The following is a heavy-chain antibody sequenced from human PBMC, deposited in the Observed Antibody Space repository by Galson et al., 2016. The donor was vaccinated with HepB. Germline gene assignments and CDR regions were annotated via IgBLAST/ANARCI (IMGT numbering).Heavy chain of an antibody. D-gene: IGHD3-10*01. CDR2: TSVYNHNT. J-gene: IGHJ6*02. Sequence: SVKVSCKAFGYSFSSYGISWVRQAPGQGLEWIGWTSVYNHNTKYAQNFQDRVTMTTDTSTSTAYMELRSLRSDDTAGYFCARDNSSGNFYYNYGMYVWGQGTTVTVSS. V-gene: IGHV1-18*04. CDR1: GYSFSSYG. CDR3: ARDNSSGNFYYNYGMYV.